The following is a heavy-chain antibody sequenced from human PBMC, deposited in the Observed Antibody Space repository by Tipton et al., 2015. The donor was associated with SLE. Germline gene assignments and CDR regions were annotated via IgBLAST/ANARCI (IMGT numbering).Heavy chain of an antibody. Sequence: TLSLTCTVSGGSISSYYWSWIRQPAGKGLEWIGYIYYSGSTNYNPSLKSRVTISVDTSKNQFSLKLSSVTAADTAVYYCARGYVGALAFDIWGQGTMVTVSS. CDR1: GGSISSYY. D-gene: IGHD1-26*01. CDR3: ARGYVGALAFDI. J-gene: IGHJ3*02. V-gene: IGHV4-59*01. CDR2: IYYSGST.